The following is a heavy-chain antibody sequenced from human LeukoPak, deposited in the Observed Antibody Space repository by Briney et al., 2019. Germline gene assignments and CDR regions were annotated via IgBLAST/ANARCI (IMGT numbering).Heavy chain of an antibody. J-gene: IGHJ6*03. CDR3: ATEWDVVVPAATGTGCRAVYMDV. D-gene: IGHD2-2*01. CDR1: GFTFTNYY. CDR2: FDPEDGET. V-gene: IGHV1-24*01. Sequence: ASVKVSCKASGFTFTNYYMHWVRQAPGKGLEWMGGFDPEDGETIYAQKFQGRVTMTEDTSTDTAYMELSSLRSEDTAVYYCATEWDVVVPAATGTGCRAVYMDVWGKGTTVTVSS.